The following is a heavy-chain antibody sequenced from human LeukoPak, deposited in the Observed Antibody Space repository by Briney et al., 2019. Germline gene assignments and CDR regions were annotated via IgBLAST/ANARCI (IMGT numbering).Heavy chain of an antibody. Sequence: GGSLRLSCAASRFTFNTYAMSWVRQAPGKGLEWVSAISGSGGSTYYADSVKGRFTISRDNSKNTLYLQMNSLRAEDTAVYYCAKDLGSSSWYHFDYWGQGTLVTVSS. V-gene: IGHV3-23*01. CDR1: RFTFNTYA. D-gene: IGHD6-13*01. CDR3: AKDLGSSSWYHFDY. J-gene: IGHJ4*02. CDR2: ISGSGGST.